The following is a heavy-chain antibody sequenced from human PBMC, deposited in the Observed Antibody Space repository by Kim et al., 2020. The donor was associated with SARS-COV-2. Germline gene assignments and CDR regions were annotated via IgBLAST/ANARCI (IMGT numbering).Heavy chain of an antibody. V-gene: IGHV4-4*08. J-gene: IGHJ3*02. CDR3: ARSYSGTYFAAFDI. Sequence: PSLKSRVIISSDTSKNQFSLSLRSVTAADTAVYYCARSYSGTYFAAFDIWGPGTMATVSS. D-gene: IGHD1-26*01.